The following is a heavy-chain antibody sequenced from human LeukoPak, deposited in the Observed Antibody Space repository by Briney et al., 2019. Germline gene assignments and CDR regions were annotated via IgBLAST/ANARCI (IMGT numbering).Heavy chain of an antibody. Sequence: SETLSLTCTVSGGSISSSSYYWGWIRQPPGKGLEWIGSIYYSGSTYYNPSLKSRVTISVDTSKNHFSLKLSSVTAADTAVYYCARRCSSTSCYAGAFDIWGQGTMVTVSS. CDR1: GGSISSSSYY. CDR2: IYYSGST. D-gene: IGHD2-2*01. V-gene: IGHV4-39*02. CDR3: ARRCSSTSCYAGAFDI. J-gene: IGHJ3*02.